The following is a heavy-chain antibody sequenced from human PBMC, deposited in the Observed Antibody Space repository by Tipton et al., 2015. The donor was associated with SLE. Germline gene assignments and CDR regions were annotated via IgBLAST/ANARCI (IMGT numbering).Heavy chain of an antibody. J-gene: IGHJ4*02. V-gene: IGHV4-34*01. CDR3: ARGESLFDY. Sequence: AGLVKPSETLSLTCAVYGGSFSGYYWSWIRQPPGKGLEWIGEINHSGSTNYNPSLKSRVTISIDTSKNQFSLKLSSVTAADTAVYYCARGESLFDYWGQGTLVTVSS. CDR2: INHSGST. CDR1: GGSFSGYY.